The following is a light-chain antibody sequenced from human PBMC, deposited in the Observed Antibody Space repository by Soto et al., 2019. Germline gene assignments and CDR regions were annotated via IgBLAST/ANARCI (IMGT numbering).Light chain of an antibody. CDR3: QQYHNLWT. Sequence: EIVITQSPATLSVSPGEGATLSGTASHYVYSNVAWFQQRPGQAPRLLIYRASTRATGTPARFSGSGSGTEFTLTITSLQSEDFALYSCQQYHNLWTFGQGTKVDIK. J-gene: IGKJ1*01. CDR1: HYVYSN. V-gene: IGKV3-15*01. CDR2: RAS.